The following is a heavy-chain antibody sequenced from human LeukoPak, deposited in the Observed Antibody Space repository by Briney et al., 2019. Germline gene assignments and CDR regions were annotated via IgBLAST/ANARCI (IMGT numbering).Heavy chain of an antibody. D-gene: IGHD4-17*01. V-gene: IGHV4-4*07. CDR3: ARDQGGDYPQAFDI. CDR2: IDSSGNT. Sequence: SETLSLTCSVSSGSISPDYWNWIRQPAGKGLEWIGRIDSSGNTHYNPSLKSRVTMSVDTSKKQFSLKLRSLTAADTAVYFCARDQGGDYPQAFDIWGQGTLVTVSS. J-gene: IGHJ4*02. CDR1: SGSISPDY.